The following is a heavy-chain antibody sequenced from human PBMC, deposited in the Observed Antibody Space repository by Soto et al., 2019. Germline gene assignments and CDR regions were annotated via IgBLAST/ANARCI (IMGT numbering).Heavy chain of an antibody. CDR3: ARCDYYDSSGYRGPYYHFDY. V-gene: IGHV1-69*06. J-gene: IGHJ4*02. CDR1: GRTFSSYA. Sequence: SVKASTKASGRTFSSYAISWVRQPPGQGLEWMGGIIPIFGTANYAQKFQGRVTIAADKSTRTAYMELSSLRSEDTAVYYCARCDYYDSSGYRGPYYHFDYGGQGTLVEVSS. CDR2: IIPIFGTA. D-gene: IGHD3-22*01.